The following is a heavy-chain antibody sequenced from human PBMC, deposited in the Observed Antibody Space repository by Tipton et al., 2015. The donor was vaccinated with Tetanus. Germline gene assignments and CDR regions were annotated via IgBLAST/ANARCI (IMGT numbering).Heavy chain of an antibody. J-gene: IGHJ4*02. D-gene: IGHD3-3*01. CDR3: ARDNSDSKDFSDS. CDR1: GFSLSDYW. V-gene: IGHV3-11*01. Sequence: SLRLSCAASGFSLSDYWMSWIRQTPGKGLEWVAYISASGHPIFYTDSVKGRFTISTDNTKNHLYLQMNSLRVEDTGLYFCARDNSDSKDFSDSGGQGPLIPVSS. CDR2: ISASGHPI.